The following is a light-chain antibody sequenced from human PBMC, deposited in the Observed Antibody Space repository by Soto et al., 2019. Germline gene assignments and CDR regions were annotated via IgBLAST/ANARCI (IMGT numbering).Light chain of an antibody. CDR2: EVS. Sequence: QSALTQPDSVSGSPGQSITISFTGTSSDVGGYNYVSWYQQHPGKAPKLMIYEVSNRPSGVSDRFSGSRSGNTASLTISGLQAEDESDYYCISYTSSSTWVFGGGTKVTVL. CDR1: SSDVGGYNY. J-gene: IGLJ3*02. V-gene: IGLV2-14*01. CDR3: ISYTSSSTWV.